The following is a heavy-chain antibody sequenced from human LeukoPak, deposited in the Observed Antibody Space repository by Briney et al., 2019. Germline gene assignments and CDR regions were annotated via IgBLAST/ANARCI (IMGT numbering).Heavy chain of an antibody. D-gene: IGHD3-3*01. V-gene: IGHV3-48*03. J-gene: IGHJ4*02. CDR1: EFPFSHYE. CDR2: ISSSGSTI. Sequence: GGSLRLSCAASEFPFSHYEINWVRQAPGKRLERVSYISSSGSTIYYADSVKGRFTISRDNAKNSLYLQMNSLRAEDTAVYYCAREDYDFWSGYSAHLHFDYWGQGTLVTVSS. CDR3: AREDYDFWSGYSAHLHFDY.